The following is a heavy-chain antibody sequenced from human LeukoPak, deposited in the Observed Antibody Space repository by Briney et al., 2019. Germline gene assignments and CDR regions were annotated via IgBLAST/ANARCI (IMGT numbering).Heavy chain of an antibody. CDR3: VKSTGPIFGNGGYFDY. CDR1: GFTFSSYE. D-gene: IGHD3-3*01. Sequence: GGSLRLSCAASGFTFSSYEMNWVRQAPGKGLEWVSYISSSGSTIYYADSVKARFTISRNNPKNSLYLQMSSLRAEDTAVYYCVKSTGPIFGNGGYFDYWGQGTLVSVSS. V-gene: IGHV3-48*03. J-gene: IGHJ4*02. CDR2: ISSSGSTI.